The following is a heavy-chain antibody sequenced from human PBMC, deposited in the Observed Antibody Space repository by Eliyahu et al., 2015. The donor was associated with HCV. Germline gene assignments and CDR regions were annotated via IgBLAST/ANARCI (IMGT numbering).Heavy chain of an antibody. CDR2: IRSRAYGRTT. Sequence: EVQLVESGGGFLXPGXSLXLSXAASXFRFDGYAMSWFRQAPGRGLEWVGIIRSRAYGRTTEYAASLRGRFIISRDDSKDIAYLEVDSLRADDTAVFYCARGVSQRETFPYFFDFWGQGALVTVSS. CDR1: XFRFDGYA. D-gene: IGHD2-21*01. J-gene: IGHJ4*02. V-gene: IGHV3-49*03. CDR3: ARGVSQRETFPYFFDF.